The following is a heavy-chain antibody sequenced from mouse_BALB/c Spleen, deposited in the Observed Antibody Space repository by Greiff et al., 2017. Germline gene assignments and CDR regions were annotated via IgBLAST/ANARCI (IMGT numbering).Heavy chain of an antibody. CDR1: GFTFSSYA. D-gene: IGHD2-1*01. Sequence: EVQVVESGGGLVKPGGSLKLSCAASGFTFSSYAMSWVRQSPEKRLEWVAEISSGGSYTYYPDTVTGRFTISRDNAKNTLYLEMSSLRSEDTAMYYCARDRGGNDAMDYWGQGTSVTVSS. CDR3: ARDRGGNDAMDY. V-gene: IGHV5-9-4*01. CDR2: ISSGGSYT. J-gene: IGHJ4*01.